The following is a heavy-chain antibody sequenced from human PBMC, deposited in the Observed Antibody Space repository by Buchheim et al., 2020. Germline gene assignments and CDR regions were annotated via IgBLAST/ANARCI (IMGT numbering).Heavy chain of an antibody. CDR2: IYWNDDK. CDR3: AHRAGYKTGWYPY. D-gene: IGHD6-19*01. CDR1: GFSLSSSSVG. J-gene: IGHJ4*02. V-gene: IGHV2-5*01. Sequence: QVTLRESGPALVKPTQTLTLTCTFSGFSLSSSSVGVGWIRQPPGKALEWLALIYWNDDKRYRPSLRSRLTITRDTSNNQVVLTMTNVDPVDTATYYCAHRAGYKTGWYPYWGQGTL.